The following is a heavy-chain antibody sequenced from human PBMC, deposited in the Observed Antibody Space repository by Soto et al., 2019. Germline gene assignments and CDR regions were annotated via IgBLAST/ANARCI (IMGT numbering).Heavy chain of an antibody. CDR1: GFTFSSYA. J-gene: IGHJ4*02. D-gene: IGHD2-15*01. CDR2: ISGSGGST. V-gene: IGHV3-23*01. CDR3: AKDPRGFPTQQDY. Sequence: PGGSLRLSFAASGFTFSSYALSWVRQAPGKGLEWVSAISGSGGSTYYADSVKGRFTISRDNSKNTLYLQMNSLRDEDTAVYYCAKDPRGFPTQQDYWGQGSLVTVSS.